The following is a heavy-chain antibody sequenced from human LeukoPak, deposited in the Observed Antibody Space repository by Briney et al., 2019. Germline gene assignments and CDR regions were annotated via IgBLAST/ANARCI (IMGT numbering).Heavy chain of an antibody. D-gene: IGHD6-6*01. CDR2: ISYDGSNK. Sequence: SGGSLRLSCAASGFTFSSYSMHWVRQAPGKGLEWVAVISYDGSNKYYADSVKGRFTISRDNSKNTLYLQMNSLRAEDTAVYYCAKDSWVIAARPHDAFDIWGQGTMVTVSS. V-gene: IGHV3-30*18. CDR1: GFTFSSYS. J-gene: IGHJ3*02. CDR3: AKDSWVIAARPHDAFDI.